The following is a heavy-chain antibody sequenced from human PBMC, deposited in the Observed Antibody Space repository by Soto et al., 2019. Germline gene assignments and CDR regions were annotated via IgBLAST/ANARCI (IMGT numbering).Heavy chain of an antibody. J-gene: IGHJ4*02. CDR1: GFTFSNFA. CDR2: ISNSFSDGNT. CDR3: AQVFSPEGGKYFDN. V-gene: IGHV3-23*01. Sequence: GSLRRSWAASGFTFSNFALNWVRQAPGKGLEWVSAISNSFSDGNTHYADSVKGRFTISRDNDKNTVFLEIESLRAEDTAVYYCAQVFSPEGGKYFDNWGPGTLVTVSS.